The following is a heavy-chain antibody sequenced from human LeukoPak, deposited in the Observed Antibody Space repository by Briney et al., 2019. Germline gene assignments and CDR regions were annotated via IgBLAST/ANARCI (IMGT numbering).Heavy chain of an antibody. Sequence: EASVKVPCKASGGTFSSYAISWVRQAPGQGLEWMGGIIPIFGTANYAQKFQGRVTITADESTSTAYMELSSLRSEDTAVYYCARTHYDFWSGYYSYFDYWGQGTLVTVSS. J-gene: IGHJ4*02. V-gene: IGHV1-69*13. D-gene: IGHD3-3*01. CDR2: IIPIFGTA. CDR3: ARTHYDFWSGYYSYFDY. CDR1: GGTFSSYA.